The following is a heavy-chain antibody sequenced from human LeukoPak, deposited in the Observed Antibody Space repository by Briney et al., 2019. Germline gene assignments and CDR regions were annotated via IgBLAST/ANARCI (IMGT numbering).Heavy chain of an antibody. V-gene: IGHV3-7*04. D-gene: IGHD2-21*02. Sequence: GGSLRLSCAASGFTFTSYWMTWVRQAPGKGLEWVANTKHDGSERYYVDSVKGRFTISRDNVKHSLFLQMDSLRAEDTAVYYCARGGLYGDYYFDYWGQGTLVTVTS. CDR3: ARGGLYGDYYFDY. CDR1: GFTFTSYW. J-gene: IGHJ4*02. CDR2: TKHDGSER.